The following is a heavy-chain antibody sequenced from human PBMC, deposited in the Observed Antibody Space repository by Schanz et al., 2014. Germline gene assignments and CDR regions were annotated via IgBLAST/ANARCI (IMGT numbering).Heavy chain of an antibody. V-gene: IGHV1-46*01. Sequence: QVQLVQSGGEVKKPGASVKVSCKASGYTFTSYDINWVRQATGQGLEWMGIINPSGGSTSYAQKFQGRVTMTRDTTTSSVYMERSSLRSEDTAVYYCVTEKRMESGTWTKAFDIWGQGTWVTVSS. CDR2: INPSGGST. CDR3: VTEKRMESGTWTKAFDI. J-gene: IGHJ3*02. D-gene: IGHD3-3*01. CDR1: GYTFTSYD.